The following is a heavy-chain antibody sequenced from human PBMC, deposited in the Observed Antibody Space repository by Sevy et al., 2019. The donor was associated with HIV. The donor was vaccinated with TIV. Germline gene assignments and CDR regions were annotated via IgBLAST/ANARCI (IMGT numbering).Heavy chain of an antibody. CDR2: ISYDGSNK. CDR1: GFTFSSYA. D-gene: IGHD6-13*01. J-gene: IGHJ6*02. Sequence: GGSLGLSCAASGFTFSSYAMHWVRQAPGKGLEWVAVISYDGSNKYYADSVKGRFTISRDNSKNTLYLQMNSLRAEDTAVYYCARGGYRSFQLGYGMDVWGQGTTVTVSS. CDR3: ARGGYRSFQLGYGMDV. V-gene: IGHV3-30-3*01.